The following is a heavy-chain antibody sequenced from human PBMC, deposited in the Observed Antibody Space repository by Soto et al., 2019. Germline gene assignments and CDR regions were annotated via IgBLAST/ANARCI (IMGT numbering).Heavy chain of an antibody. Sequence: PAESLKISCNTSGYIFISYWVAWVCQLPGKGLEWMGTFYPGDSTSTYSPSFQGQVTISVDTSITTAYLQLNSMKASDTAMYYCARIIGYCRNNDCSWTFDVWGQGTMVTVSS. CDR2: FYPGDSTS. J-gene: IGHJ3*01. CDR1: GYIFISYW. V-gene: IGHV5-51*01. D-gene: IGHD2-15*01. CDR3: ARIIGYCRNNDCSWTFDV.